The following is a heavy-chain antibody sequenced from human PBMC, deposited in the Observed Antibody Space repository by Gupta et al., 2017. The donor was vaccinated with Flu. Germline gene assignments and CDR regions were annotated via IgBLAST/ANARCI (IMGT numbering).Heavy chain of an antibody. CDR2: ISWNSDTI. Sequence: EVELVESGGGLVQPGGSLRLSCAASGFTFDDSAMHWVRQAPGKGLEWVSAISWNSDTINYADSVKGRFTISRGNAKNSLYLQMNSLRPEDTASYYCTKEVGSDSGGGAFDIWGQGTMVTVSS. J-gene: IGHJ3*02. V-gene: IGHV3-9*01. CDR3: TKEVGSDSGGGAFDI. CDR1: GFTFDDSA. D-gene: IGHD1-26*01.